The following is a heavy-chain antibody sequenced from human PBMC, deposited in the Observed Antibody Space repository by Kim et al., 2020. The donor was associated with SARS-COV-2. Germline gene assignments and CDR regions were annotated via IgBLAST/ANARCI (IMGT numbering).Heavy chain of an antibody. V-gene: IGHV1-2*02. J-gene: IGHJ5*02. CDR3: AREWGSYSSPNWFDP. D-gene: IGHD6-13*01. CDR2: INPNSGGT. CDR1: GYTFTGYY. Sequence: ASVKVSCKASGYTFTGYYMHWVRQAPGQGLEWMGWINPNSGGTNYAQKFQGRVTMTRDTSISTAYMELSRLRSDDTAVYYCAREWGSYSSPNWFDPWGQGTLVTVSS.